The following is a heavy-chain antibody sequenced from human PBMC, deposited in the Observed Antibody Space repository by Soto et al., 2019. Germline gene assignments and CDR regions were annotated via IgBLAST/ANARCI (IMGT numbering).Heavy chain of an antibody. Sequence: SETLSLTCTVSGGSISIYYWSWIRQPPGKGLEWIGYIYYSGSTNYNPSLKSRVTISVDTSKNQFSLKLSSVTAADTAVYYCAGYDYVWGSYRFDYWGQGTLVTVSS. CDR1: GGSISIYY. V-gene: IGHV4-59*01. J-gene: IGHJ4*02. CDR2: IYYSGST. CDR3: AGYDYVWGSYRFDY. D-gene: IGHD3-16*02.